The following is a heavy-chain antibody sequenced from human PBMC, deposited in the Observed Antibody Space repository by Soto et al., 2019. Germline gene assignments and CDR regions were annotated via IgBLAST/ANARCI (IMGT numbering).Heavy chain of an antibody. Sequence: PGGSLRLSCAASGFTSSSYAMHWVRQAPGKGLEWVTVKSYDRSNKYYAESVKGRFTISRENSKNTLYLQMNSLRAEDTAVYYCAKWTCSGGSCYFDYWGQGTLVTVSS. CDR2: KSYDRSNK. J-gene: IGHJ4*02. V-gene: IGHV3-30-3*02. CDR3: AKWTCSGGSCYFDY. CDR1: GFTSSSYA. D-gene: IGHD2-15*01.